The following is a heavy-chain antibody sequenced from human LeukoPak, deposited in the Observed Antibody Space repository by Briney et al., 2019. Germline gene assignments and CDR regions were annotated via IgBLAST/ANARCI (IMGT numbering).Heavy chain of an antibody. Sequence: SETLSLTCTVSGGSISSSSHYLGWIRQPPGKGLEWIGSIYYSGSTNYNPSLKSRVTISVDTSKNQFSLKLSSVTAADTAVYYCARTTKYQFKWAGFDPWGQGTLVTVSS. V-gene: IGHV4-39*07. CDR2: IYYSGST. J-gene: IGHJ5*02. CDR1: GGSISSSSHY. CDR3: ARTTKYQFKWAGFDP. D-gene: IGHD2-2*01.